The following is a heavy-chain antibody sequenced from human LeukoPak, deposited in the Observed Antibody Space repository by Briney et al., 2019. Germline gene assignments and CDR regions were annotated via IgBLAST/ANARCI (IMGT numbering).Heavy chain of an antibody. Sequence: ASVKVSCKASGYTFSSYGISWVRQAPGQGLEWMGWVSAYADDTNYVQKFQGRVTMTTDTSTSTAYMELRSLRSDDTAVYYCARDCIGCHGFDYWGQGTLVTVSS. CDR2: VSAYADDT. CDR3: ARDCIGCHGFDY. CDR1: GYTFSSYG. V-gene: IGHV1-18*01. D-gene: IGHD2-15*01. J-gene: IGHJ4*02.